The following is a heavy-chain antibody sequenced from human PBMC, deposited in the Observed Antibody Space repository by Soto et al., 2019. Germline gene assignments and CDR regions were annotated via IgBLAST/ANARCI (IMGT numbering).Heavy chain of an antibody. Sequence: QPGGSLRLSCAASGFAFSSYSMNWVRQSPGKGLEWISYIASKSTTIKYADSVEGRFTVSRDNAKNSLFLQLNSLRDDDTAVYYCAREQGGCSDTSCYTGPYDCWGQGTLVTVSS. V-gene: IGHV3-48*02. CDR3: AREQGGCSDTSCYTGPYDC. CDR1: GFAFSSYS. CDR2: IASKSTTI. J-gene: IGHJ4*02. D-gene: IGHD2-2*02.